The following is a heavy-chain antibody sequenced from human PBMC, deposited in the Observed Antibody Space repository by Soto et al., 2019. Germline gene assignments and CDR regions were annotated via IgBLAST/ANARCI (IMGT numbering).Heavy chain of an antibody. CDR3: ARSPSTSSIGTFDF. D-gene: IGHD6-6*01. V-gene: IGHV4-4*07. J-gene: IGHJ3*01. Sequence: QVQLQESGPGLVKPSETLSLTCTVSGGSISAFYWNWIRQPAGKGLEWIGRIYMSGTTTYNPSLKGRVTMSVDTPKSQFSLKLSSVPAADTAVYYCARSPSTSSIGTFDFWGLGAMVTVSS. CDR1: GGSISAFY. CDR2: IYMSGTT.